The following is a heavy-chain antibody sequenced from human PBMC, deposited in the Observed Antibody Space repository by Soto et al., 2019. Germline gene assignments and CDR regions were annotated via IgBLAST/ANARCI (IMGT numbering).Heavy chain of an antibody. J-gene: IGHJ5*02. Sequence: EVQLLESGGGLVQPGGSLRLSCAASGFTFSSYAMSWVRQAPGKGLEWVSAISGSGGSTYYADSVKGRFTISRDNSKNTLYLQMNSLRAEDTAVYYCAKAGARGPIRGATYNWFDPWGQGTLVTVSS. V-gene: IGHV3-23*01. CDR1: GFTFSSYA. CDR3: AKAGARGPIRGATYNWFDP. D-gene: IGHD3-10*01. CDR2: ISGSGGST.